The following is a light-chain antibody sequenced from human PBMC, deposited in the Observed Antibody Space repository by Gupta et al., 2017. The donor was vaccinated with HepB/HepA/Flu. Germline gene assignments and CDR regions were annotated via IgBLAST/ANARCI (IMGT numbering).Light chain of an antibody. CDR2: GAS. V-gene: IGKV3-20*01. CDR3: QHEGSSPWT. J-gene: IGKJ1*01. CDR1: QSVSSSY. Sequence: EIVLTQSPGTLSLSPGERATLSCRASQSVSSSYLAWYQQRPGQAPRLLIYGASSRATGSSDRFSGSGSGTDFTLTISRREPEDFAVYYCQHEGSSPWTFGQGTKVESK.